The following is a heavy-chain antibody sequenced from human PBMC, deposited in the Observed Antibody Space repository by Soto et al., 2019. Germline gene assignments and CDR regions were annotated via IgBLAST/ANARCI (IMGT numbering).Heavy chain of an antibody. Sequence: SGGSLRLSCAASGFTFSSYEMNWVRQAPGKGLEWVSYISSSGSTIYYADSVKGRFTISRDNPKNSLYLQMNSLRAEDTAVYYCARVSSGCPTFYYWGQGTLVTVSS. CDR3: ARVSSGCPTFYY. D-gene: IGHD6-19*01. CDR1: GFTFSSYE. CDR2: ISSSGSTI. J-gene: IGHJ4*02. V-gene: IGHV3-48*03.